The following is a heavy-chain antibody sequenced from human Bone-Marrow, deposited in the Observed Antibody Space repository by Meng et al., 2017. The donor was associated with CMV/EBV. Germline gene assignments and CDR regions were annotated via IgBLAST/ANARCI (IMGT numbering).Heavy chain of an antibody. CDR2: INSDGSST. D-gene: IGHD1-1*01. CDR1: GFTFSSYW. V-gene: IGHV3-74*01. J-gene: IGHJ4*02. CDR3: ARDGPPYNWNDVLGG. Sequence: GESLKISCAASGFTFSSYWMHWVRQAPGKGLGWVSRINSDGSSTSYADSVKGRFTISRDNAKNTLYLHMNSLRAEDTAVYYCARDGPPYNWNDVLGGWGQGTLVTVSS.